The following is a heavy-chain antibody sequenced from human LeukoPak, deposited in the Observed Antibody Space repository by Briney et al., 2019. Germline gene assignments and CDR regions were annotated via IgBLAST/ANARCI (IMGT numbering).Heavy chain of an antibody. CDR3: ARQRSCHNAFDI. Sequence: SETLSLTCTVSGGSISSTIYYWGWIRQPPGKGLEWIGSIYYSGSTYYNSSLKSRVTISADTSKNQFSLKLSSVTAADTAMYYCARQRSCHNAFDIWGQGTMVTVYS. J-gene: IGHJ3*02. CDR1: GGSISSTIYY. CDR2: IYYSGST. V-gene: IGHV4-39*01.